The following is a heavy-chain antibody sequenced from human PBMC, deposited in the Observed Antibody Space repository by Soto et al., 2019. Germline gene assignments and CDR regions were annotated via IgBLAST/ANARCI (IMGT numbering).Heavy chain of an antibody. D-gene: IGHD3-22*01. CDR3: ATAFFTMIVVVNSRVGFGPFDI. V-gene: IGHV1-24*01. CDR2: FEPEDGET. CDR1: GYTLTKLS. Sequence: ASVKVSCKVSGYTLTKLSIHWVRQAPGKGLERRGGFEPEDGETIYAQKFQGRVTMTEDTSTDTAYMELSSLRSEDTAVYYCATAFFTMIVVVNSRVGFGPFDIWGQGTMVTVSS. J-gene: IGHJ3*02.